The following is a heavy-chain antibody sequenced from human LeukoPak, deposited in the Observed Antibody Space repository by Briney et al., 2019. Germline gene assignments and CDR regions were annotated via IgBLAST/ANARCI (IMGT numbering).Heavy chain of an antibody. CDR1: GGTFSSYA. V-gene: IGHV1-18*01. CDR3: ARIGGYSYGYGMDV. D-gene: IGHD5-18*01. Sequence: VASVKVSCKASGGTFSSYAISWVRQAPGQGLEWMGWISAYNGNTNYAQKLQGRVTMTTDTSTSTAYMELRSLRSDDTAMYYCARIGGYSYGYGMDVWGQGTTVTVSS. CDR2: ISAYNGNT. J-gene: IGHJ6*02.